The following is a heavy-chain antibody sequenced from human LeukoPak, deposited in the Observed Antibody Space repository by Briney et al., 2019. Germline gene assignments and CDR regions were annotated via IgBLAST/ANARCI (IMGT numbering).Heavy chain of an antibody. CDR3: ASGSLGSCDSTRRHTQLDY. CDR2: ISYDGSNK. J-gene: IGHJ4*02. D-gene: IGHD2-2*01. CDR1: GFTFSSYA. V-gene: IGHV3-30*04. Sequence: GRSLRLSCAASGFTFSSYAMHWVRQAPGKGLEWVTVISYDGSNKYYADSVKGQITISRDNSKNTLYMKMSSLRAEDTAVYYCASGSLGSCDSTRRHTQLDYWGQGTLVTVSS.